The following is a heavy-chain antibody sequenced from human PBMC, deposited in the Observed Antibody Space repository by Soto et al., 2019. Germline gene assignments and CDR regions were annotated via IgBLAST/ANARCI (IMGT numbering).Heavy chain of an antibody. CDR1: GFTFSTYA. D-gene: IGHD2-8*01. CDR2: INSSGSST. Sequence: EVQLLESGGGLVQPGGSLRLSCAASGFTFSTYAMSWVRQAPRKGLEWVAAINSSGSSTYYADSVKGRFTISRDNAKNHLCLQRSTQSAEDTAVYYWAQRWILYGLQFDYWGPGFLVSVSS. V-gene: IGHV3-23*01. CDR3: AQRWILYGLQFDY. J-gene: IGHJ4*02.